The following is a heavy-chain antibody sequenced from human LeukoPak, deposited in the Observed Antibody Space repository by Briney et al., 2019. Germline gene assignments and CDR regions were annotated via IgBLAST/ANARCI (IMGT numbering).Heavy chain of an antibody. CDR2: ISSSSSYI. CDR3: ARVSGYDWESFYDY. Sequence: GGSLRLSCAASGFTFSSYSMNWVRQAPGKGLEWVSSISSSSSYIYYADSVKGRFTISRDNAKNSLYLQMNSLRAEDTAVYYCARVSGYDWESFYDYWGQGSLVTVSS. D-gene: IGHD5-12*01. J-gene: IGHJ4*02. V-gene: IGHV3-21*01. CDR1: GFTFSSYS.